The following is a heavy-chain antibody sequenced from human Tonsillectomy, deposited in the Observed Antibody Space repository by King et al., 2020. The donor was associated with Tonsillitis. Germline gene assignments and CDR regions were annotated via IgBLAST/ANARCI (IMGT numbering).Heavy chain of an antibody. V-gene: IGHV3-9*01. Sequence: VQLVESGGGLVQPGRSLRLSCTASGYTFNDYAMNWVRQAPGKGLEWVSGITWNSAVLGYADSVKGRVTISRDNAQNSLVLQMNSLSAEDTALYYCAKGSYAAQELFDSWGQGTLVTVSS. CDR1: GYTFNDYA. J-gene: IGHJ4*02. CDR3: AKGSYAAQELFDS. D-gene: IGHD1-26*01. CDR2: ITWNSAVL.